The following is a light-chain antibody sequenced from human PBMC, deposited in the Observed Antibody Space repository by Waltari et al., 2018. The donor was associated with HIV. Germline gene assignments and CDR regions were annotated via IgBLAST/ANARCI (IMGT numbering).Light chain of an antibody. CDR2: GAS. J-gene: IGKJ5*01. V-gene: IGKV3-15*01. Sequence: EIVMTQSPVTLSVSPGKRATLSCRASQSVSSNLAWYQQKPGQAPRLLIYGASARATGIPARLSGSGSGTEFTLTISSLQSEDFAVYYCQQYTNWPITFGQGTRLEIK. CDR3: QQYTNWPIT. CDR1: QSVSSN.